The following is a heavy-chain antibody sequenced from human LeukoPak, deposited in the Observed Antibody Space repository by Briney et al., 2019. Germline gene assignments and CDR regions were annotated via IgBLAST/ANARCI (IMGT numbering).Heavy chain of an antibody. CDR2: IIPILGLS. CDR1: GGTFSNYA. CDR3: AREDDGGFPDY. D-gene: IGHD3-3*01. J-gene: IGHJ4*02. Sequence: SVKVACKASGGTFSNYAISWVRQAPGHGLEWMARIIPILGLSNYAQKFQGRVTITADKSTSTAYIGRSSLRSEETAVYYCAREDDGGFPDYWGQGTLVTVSS. V-gene: IGHV1-69*04.